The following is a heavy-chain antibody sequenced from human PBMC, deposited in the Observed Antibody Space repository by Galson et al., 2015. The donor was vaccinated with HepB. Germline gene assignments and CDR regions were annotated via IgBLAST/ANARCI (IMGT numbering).Heavy chain of an antibody. V-gene: IGHV3-30*04. CDR1: GFTFSSYA. Sequence: SLRLSCAASGFTFSSYAMHWVRQAPGKGLEWVAVISYDGSSNKYYADSVKGRFTISRDNSKNTLYLQMNSLRAEDTAVHYCARDRDHTISYGMDVWGQGTTVTVSS. J-gene: IGHJ6*02. CDR2: ISYDGSSNK. CDR3: ARDRDHTISYGMDV. D-gene: IGHD3-9*01.